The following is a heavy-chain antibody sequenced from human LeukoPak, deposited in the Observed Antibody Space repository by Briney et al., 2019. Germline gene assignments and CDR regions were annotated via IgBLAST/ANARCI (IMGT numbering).Heavy chain of an antibody. D-gene: IGHD6-13*01. CDR2: ISSSGSTI. CDR3: ARASGIAAAGFDY. V-gene: IGHV3-48*03. CDR1: GFTFSSYE. Sequence: GGSLRLSCAASGFTFSSYEMNWVRQAPGKGLEWVSYISSSGSTIYYADSVEGRFTISRDNAKNSLYLQMNSLRAEDTAVYYCARASGIAAAGFDYWGQGTLVTVSS. J-gene: IGHJ4*02.